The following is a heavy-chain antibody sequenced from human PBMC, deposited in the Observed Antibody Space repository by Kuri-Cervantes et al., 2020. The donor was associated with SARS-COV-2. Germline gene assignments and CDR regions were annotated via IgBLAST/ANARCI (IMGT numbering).Heavy chain of an antibody. D-gene: IGHD2-15*01. CDR2: IGTASDT. CDR3: ARGDLGYCSGGSCYNWFDP. J-gene: IGHJ5*02. V-gene: IGHV3-13*01. Sequence: GGSLRLSCAASGFTFSSYDMHWVRQATGKGLEWVSAIGTASDTYYPGSVKGRFTISRENAKNSLYLQMNSLRAEDTAVYYCARGDLGYCSGGSCYNWFDPWGQGTLVTVSS. CDR1: GFTFSSYD.